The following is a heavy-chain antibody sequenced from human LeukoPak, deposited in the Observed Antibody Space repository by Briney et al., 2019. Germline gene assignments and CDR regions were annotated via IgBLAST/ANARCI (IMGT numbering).Heavy chain of an antibody. D-gene: IGHD3-10*01. CDR3: ARQGVRGVIGNWFDP. CDR1: GGSITSSNLY. CDR2: IYYSGTT. Sequence: PSETLSLTYTVSGGSITSSNLYWGWIRQPPGKGLEWIGSIYYSGTTFYNLSLRSRVTVFRDTSKNHFSLTLTSVTAADTAVYYCARQGVRGVIGNWFDPWGQGILVTVSS. V-gene: IGHV4-39*01. J-gene: IGHJ5*02.